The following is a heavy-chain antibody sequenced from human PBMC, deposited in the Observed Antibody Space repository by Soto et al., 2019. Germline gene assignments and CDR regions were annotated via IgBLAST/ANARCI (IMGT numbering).Heavy chain of an antibody. CDR3: ARGHIVGATKNWFDP. CDR1: GGSFSGYY. CDR2: INHSGST. J-gene: IGHJ5*02. V-gene: IGHV4-34*01. D-gene: IGHD1-26*01. Sequence: SETLSLTCAVYGGSFSGYYWSWIRQPPGKGLEWIGEINHSGSTNYNPSLKSRVTISVDTSKNQFSLKLSSVTAADTAVYYCARGHIVGATKNWFDPWGQGTLVTVSS.